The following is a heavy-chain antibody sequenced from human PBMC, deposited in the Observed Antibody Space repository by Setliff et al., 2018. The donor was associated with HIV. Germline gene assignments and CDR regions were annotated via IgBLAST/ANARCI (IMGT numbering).Heavy chain of an antibody. J-gene: IGHJ4*02. Sequence: ASVKVSCKASGYTFSSYDISWVRQAPGQGLEWMGWISAYNGNTNYAQKLQGRVTMTTDTSTSTAYMELRSLRSDDTAVYYCASHAMTVDTGLFHYWGQGTLVTVSS. CDR3: ASHAMTVDTGLFHY. CDR1: GYTFSSYD. CDR2: ISAYNGNT. D-gene: IGHD3-9*01. V-gene: IGHV1-18*01.